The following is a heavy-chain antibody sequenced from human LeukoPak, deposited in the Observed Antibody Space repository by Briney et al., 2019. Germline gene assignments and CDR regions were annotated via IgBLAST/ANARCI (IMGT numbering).Heavy chain of an antibody. D-gene: IGHD6-13*01. CDR2: IYYSGST. Sequence: SETLSLTCTVSGGSISSYYWSWIRQPPGKGLEWIGYIYYSGSTNYNPSLKSRVTISVDTSKSQFSLKLSSVSAADTAVYYCARVKQQLVLLAAYMDVWGKGTTVTVSS. CDR1: GGSISSYY. CDR3: ARVKQQLVLLAAYMDV. V-gene: IGHV4-59*01. J-gene: IGHJ6*03.